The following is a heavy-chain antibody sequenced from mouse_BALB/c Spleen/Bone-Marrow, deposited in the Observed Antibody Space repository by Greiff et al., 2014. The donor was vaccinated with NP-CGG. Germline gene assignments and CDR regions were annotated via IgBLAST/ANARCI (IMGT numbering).Heavy chain of an antibody. CDR2: IWSDGST. Sequence: VKVEESGPGLVAPSQSLSITCTISGFSLTSYGVHWVRQPPGKGLEWLVVIWSDGSTTYNSALKSRLSISKDNSKSQVFLKTNSLQTDDTATYYCARDGGYAMDYWGQGTSVTVSS. V-gene: IGHV2-6-1*01. J-gene: IGHJ4*01. CDR1: GFSLTSYG. CDR3: ARDGGYAMDY.